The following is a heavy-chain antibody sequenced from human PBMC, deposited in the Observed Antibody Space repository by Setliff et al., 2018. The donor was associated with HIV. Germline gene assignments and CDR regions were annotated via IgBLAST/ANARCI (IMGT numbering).Heavy chain of an antibody. CDR1: GFTFSNYA. CDR3: AREETNRGELHD. CDR2: ISGSGGST. V-gene: IGHV3-23*01. Sequence: GGSLRLSCAASGFTFSNYAMSWVRQAPGKGLEWVSAISGSGGSTYYADSVKGRFTISRDNSKNTVSLQMDSLRVEDTAVYYCAREETNRGELHDWGQGTLVTVSS. J-gene: IGHJ1*01. D-gene: IGHD1-7*01.